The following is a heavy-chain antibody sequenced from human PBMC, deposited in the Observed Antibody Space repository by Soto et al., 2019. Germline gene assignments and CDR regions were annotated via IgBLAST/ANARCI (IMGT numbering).Heavy chain of an antibody. CDR1: GGSISSGCYY. Sequence: SETLSLTCTVSGGSISSGCYYWSWIRQHPGKGLEWIGYIYYSGSTYYNPSLKSRVTISVDTSKNQFSLKLSSVTAADTAVYYCARTYCSSTSCFHPYYFDYWGQGTLVTVSS. V-gene: IGHV4-31*03. CDR2: IYYSGST. CDR3: ARTYCSSTSCFHPYYFDY. J-gene: IGHJ4*02. D-gene: IGHD2-2*01.